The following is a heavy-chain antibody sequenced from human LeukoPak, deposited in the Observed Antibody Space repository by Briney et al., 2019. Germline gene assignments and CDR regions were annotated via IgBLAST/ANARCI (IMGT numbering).Heavy chain of an antibody. CDR1: GGTFSNDA. Sequence: GASVKVSCKASGGTFSNDAISWVRQAPGQGLEWMGRFIPNLGMALYAQKFKGRVTITAVKSPSTAYMELGSLTSEDTAVYFCARDLVCTMNCKDSWGQGTLVTVS. D-gene: IGHD2-2*01. J-gene: IGHJ4*02. CDR3: ARDLVCTMNCKDS. V-gene: IGHV1-69*04. CDR2: FIPNLGMA.